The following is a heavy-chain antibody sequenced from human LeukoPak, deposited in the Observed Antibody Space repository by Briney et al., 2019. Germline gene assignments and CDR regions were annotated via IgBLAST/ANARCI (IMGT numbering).Heavy chain of an antibody. D-gene: IGHD3-10*01. J-gene: IGHJ5*02. CDR3: ARGVYYGSGSYYWGSWFDP. CDR2: IYHSGST. V-gene: IGHV4-38-2*02. Sequence: SETLSLTCTVSVYSISSGYYWGWIRQPPGKGLEWIGSIYHSGSTYYNPSLKSRVTISVDTSKNQFSLKLSSVTAADTAVYYCARGVYYGSGSYYWGSWFDPWGQGTLVTVSS. CDR1: VYSISSGYY.